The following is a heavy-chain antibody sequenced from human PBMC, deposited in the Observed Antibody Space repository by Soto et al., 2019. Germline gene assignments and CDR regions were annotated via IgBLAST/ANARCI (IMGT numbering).Heavy chain of an antibody. CDR2: INPNSGGT. CDR1: GYTFTGYY. J-gene: IGHJ4*02. CDR3: ARDIHPQYDFWSGYFFDY. D-gene: IGHD3-3*01. Sequence: GASVKVSCKASGYTFTGYYMHWVRQAPGQGLEWMGWINPNSGGTNYAQKFQGWVTMTRDTSISTAYMELSRLRSDDTAVYYCARDIHPQYDFWSGYFFDYRGQGTLVTVSS. V-gene: IGHV1-2*04.